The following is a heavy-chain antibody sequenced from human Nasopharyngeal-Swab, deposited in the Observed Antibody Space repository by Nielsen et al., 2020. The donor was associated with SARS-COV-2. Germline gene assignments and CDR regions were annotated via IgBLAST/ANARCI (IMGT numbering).Heavy chain of an antibody. CDR2: IRSKANSYAT. CDR3: TSGMLGDYYDSMDY. J-gene: IGHJ4*02. D-gene: IGHD3-22*01. CDR1: GFTFSGSA. Sequence: GGSLRLSCAASGFTFSGSAMHWGRQASGKGLEWVGRIRSKANSYATAYAASVKGRFTISRDDSKNTAYLQMNSLKTEDTAVYYCTSGMLGDYYDSMDYWGQGTLVTVSS. V-gene: IGHV3-73*01.